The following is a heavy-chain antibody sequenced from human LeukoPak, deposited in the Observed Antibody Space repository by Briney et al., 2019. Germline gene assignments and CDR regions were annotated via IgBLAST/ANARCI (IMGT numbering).Heavy chain of an antibody. D-gene: IGHD2-2*01. CDR3: ARGLSRSSTSCYSP. Sequence: GGSLRLSCATSGFSSSNYFMHWVRQAPGKGLVWVSRINSDGSSTSYADSVKGRFTISRDNAKNTLYLQMNSLRAEDTAVYYCARGLSRSSTSCYSPWGQGTLVTVSS. J-gene: IGHJ5*02. CDR1: GFSSSNYF. CDR2: INSDGSST. V-gene: IGHV3-74*01.